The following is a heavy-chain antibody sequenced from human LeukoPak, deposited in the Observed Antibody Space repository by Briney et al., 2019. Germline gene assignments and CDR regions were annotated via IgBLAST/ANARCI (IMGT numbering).Heavy chain of an antibody. Sequence: GASVKVSCKASGYTFTSYYMHWVRQAPGEGLEWMGIINPTGGSTSYAQKFQGRVTITRNTSISTAYMELSSLRSEDTAVYYCARGRYGDHYYYYYYYYMDVWGKGTTVTVSS. CDR3: ARGRYGDHYYYYYYYYMDV. V-gene: IGHV1-46*01. D-gene: IGHD4-17*01. CDR2: INPTGGST. J-gene: IGHJ6*03. CDR1: GYTFTSYY.